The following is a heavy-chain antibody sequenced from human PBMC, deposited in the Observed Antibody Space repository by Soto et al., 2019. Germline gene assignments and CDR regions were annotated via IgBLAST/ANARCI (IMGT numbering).Heavy chain of an antibody. CDR1: GGSISSGCYY. CDR2: IYYSGST. CDR3: ACGFGEFFDY. D-gene: IGHD3-10*01. V-gene: IGHV4-31*03. J-gene: IGHJ4*02. Sequence: TLSLTCTVSGGSISSGCYYWSWIRQHPGKGLEWIGYIYYSGSTYYNPSLKSRVTISVDTSKNQFSLKLSSVTAADTAVYYCACGFGEFFDYWGQGTLVTVPQ.